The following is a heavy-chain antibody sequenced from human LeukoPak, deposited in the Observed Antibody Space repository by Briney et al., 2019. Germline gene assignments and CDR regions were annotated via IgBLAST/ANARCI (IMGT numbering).Heavy chain of an antibody. D-gene: IGHD3-22*01. CDR2: IYSSGTT. V-gene: IGHV3-53*01. CDR1: GLTVSTTS. Sequence: GGSLRLSCAASGLTVSTTSMTWVRQAPGKGLEWVSVIYSSGTTYYADSVKGRFTISRDNSKNTLCLQMNSLRAEDTAVYYCARGGGDYDSSGYFDYWGRGTLVTVSS. J-gene: IGHJ4*02. CDR3: ARGGGDYDSSGYFDY.